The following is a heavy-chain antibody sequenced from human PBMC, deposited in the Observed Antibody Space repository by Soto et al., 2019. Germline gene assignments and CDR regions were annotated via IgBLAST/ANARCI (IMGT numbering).Heavy chain of an antibody. CDR2: ISSSSSTI. CDR3: ARDLYSGVATIYYYYGMDV. Sequence: EVQLVESGGGLVQPGGSLRLSCAASGFTFSSYSMNWVRQAPGKGLEWVSYISSSSSTIYYADSVKGRFTISRDNAKNSLYLQMNSLRDEDTAVYECARDLYSGVATIYYYYGMDVWGQGTTVTVSS. CDR1: GFTFSSYS. V-gene: IGHV3-48*02. D-gene: IGHD5-12*01. J-gene: IGHJ6*02.